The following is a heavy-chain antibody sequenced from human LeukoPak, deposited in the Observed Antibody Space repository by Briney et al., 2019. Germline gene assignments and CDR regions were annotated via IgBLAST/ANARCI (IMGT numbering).Heavy chain of an antibody. V-gene: IGHV4-59*01. CDR3: ARDSGVVVPAASPAYYYYGMDV. D-gene: IGHD2-2*01. CDR2: IYYSGST. Sequence: SETLSLTCTVSGGSISSYYWSWIRQPPGKGLEWIGYIYYSGSTNYNPSLKSRVTISVDTSKNQFSLKLSSVTAADTAVYYCARDSGVVVPAASPAYYYYGMDVWGQGTTVTVSS. J-gene: IGHJ6*02. CDR1: GGSISSYY.